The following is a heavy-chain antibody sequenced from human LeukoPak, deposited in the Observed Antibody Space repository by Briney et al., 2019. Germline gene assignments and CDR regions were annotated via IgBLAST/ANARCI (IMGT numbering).Heavy chain of an antibody. CDR3: AREDDDLYYFDY. CDR1: GFTFSSYW. D-gene: IGHD1-1*01. CDR2: IKQDGSEK. J-gene: IGHJ4*02. V-gene: IGHV3-7*01. Sequence: GGSLRLSCAAPGFTFSSYWMSWVRQAPGKGLEWVANIKQDGSEKYYVDSVKGRFTISRDNAKNSLYLQMNSLRAEDTAVYYCAREDDDLYYFDYWGQGTLVTVSS.